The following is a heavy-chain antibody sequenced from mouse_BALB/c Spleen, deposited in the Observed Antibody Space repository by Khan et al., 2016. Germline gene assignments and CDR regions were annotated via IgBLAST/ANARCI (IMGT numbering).Heavy chain of an antibody. V-gene: IGHV9-3*02. CDR1: GYTFTNYG. J-gene: IGHJ3*01. D-gene: IGHD2-14*01. CDR2: INTNTGET. Sequence: QIQLVQSGPELKKPGETVKISCKASGYTFTNYGMNWVKQATGKGIKWMGWINTNTGETTYAEEFKGRVAFSLETSASTAYLQINNLKNEDTATYFCARNYCRYDGVAYWGQGTLVAVSA. CDR3: ARNYCRYDGVAY.